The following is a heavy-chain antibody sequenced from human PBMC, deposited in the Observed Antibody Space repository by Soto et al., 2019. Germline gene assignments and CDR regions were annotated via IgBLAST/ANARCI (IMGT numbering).Heavy chain of an antibody. CDR3: AGDQGITTFGVYSMYYYGMDV. J-gene: IGHJ6*02. D-gene: IGHD3-3*01. CDR1: GYTFTNSG. CDR2: ISTDNGNT. V-gene: IGHV1-18*01. Sequence: QVQLVQSGAEVKKPGASVKVSCKASGYTFTNSGINWVRQAPGQGLEWMGWISTDNGNTNYAQHLQGRVSMTTDTSTSTAYMDLRSLRSDDTAVYYCAGDQGITTFGVYSMYYYGMDVWGQGTTVTVSS.